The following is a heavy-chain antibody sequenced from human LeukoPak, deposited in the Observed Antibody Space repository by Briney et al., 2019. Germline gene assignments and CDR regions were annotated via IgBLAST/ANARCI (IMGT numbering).Heavy chain of an antibody. CDR2: IQYDGRKK. CDR3: AKDKGNYLTPDY. CDR1: GFTFSSYG. D-gene: IGHD4-11*01. Sequence: GGSLRLSCAASGFTFSSYGMHWVRQAPGKGLEWVAFIQYDGRKKLCGDSVRGRCTISRDTFKNTIYLQVDSLRGDDTAVYYCAKDKGNYLTPDYWGQGTLVTVSS. V-gene: IGHV3-30*02. J-gene: IGHJ4*02.